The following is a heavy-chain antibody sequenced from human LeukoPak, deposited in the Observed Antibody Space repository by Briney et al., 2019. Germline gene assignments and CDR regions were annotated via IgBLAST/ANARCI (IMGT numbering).Heavy chain of an antibody. CDR1: GFTFINAW. Sequence: GGSLRLSCAASGFTFINAWMNWVRQAPGKGLEWVSSISSSSSYIYYADSVKGRFTISRDNAKNSLYLQMNSLRAEDTAVYYCARESVIAAAGIYYYYYYMDVWGKGTTVTVSS. CDR3: ARESVIAAAGIYYYYYYMDV. CDR2: ISSSSSYI. V-gene: IGHV3-21*01. D-gene: IGHD6-13*01. J-gene: IGHJ6*03.